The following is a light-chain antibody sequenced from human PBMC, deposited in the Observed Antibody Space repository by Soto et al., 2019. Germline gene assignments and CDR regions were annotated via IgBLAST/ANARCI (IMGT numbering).Light chain of an antibody. J-gene: IGLJ3*02. CDR1: SSDVGDYNY. Sequence: QSVLTQPRSVSGSPGQSVTISCTGTSSDVGDYNYVSWYQQHPGTAPKLIIYDVSRRPSGVPDRFSGSRSGSTASLTISGLQAEDEADYYCCSFAGSYTWVFGGGTQLTVL. CDR2: DVS. V-gene: IGLV2-11*01. CDR3: CSFAGSYTWV.